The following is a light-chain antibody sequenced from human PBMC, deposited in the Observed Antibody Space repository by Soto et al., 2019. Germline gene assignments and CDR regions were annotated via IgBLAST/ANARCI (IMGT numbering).Light chain of an antibody. J-gene: IGKJ1*01. CDR3: QQYNSYSGK. CDR2: DAS. V-gene: IGKV1-5*01. CDR1: QSISSW. Sequence: DIQMTQSTSTLSASVGDRLTITCRASQSISSWLAWYQQKPGKAPKLLIYDASSLESGVPSRFSGSGSGTEFTLTISSLQPDDFATYYCQQYNSYSGKFGQGTKVDIK.